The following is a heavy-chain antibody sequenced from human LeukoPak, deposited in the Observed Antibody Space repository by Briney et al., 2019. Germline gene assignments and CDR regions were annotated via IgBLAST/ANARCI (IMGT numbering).Heavy chain of an antibody. D-gene: IGHD3-22*01. V-gene: IGHV1-2*02. CDR1: GYTFTGYY. Sequence: ASVKVSCKASGYTFTGYYMHWVRQAPGQGLEWMGWINPNSGGTNYAQKLQGRVTMTRDTSISTAYMELSRLRSDDMAVYYCARAKFLYDSSGYYLWGQGTLVTVSS. CDR2: INPNSGGT. CDR3: ARAKFLYDSSGYYL. J-gene: IGHJ4*02.